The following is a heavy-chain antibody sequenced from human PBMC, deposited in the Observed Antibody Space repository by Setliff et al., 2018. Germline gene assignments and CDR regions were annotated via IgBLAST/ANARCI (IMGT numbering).Heavy chain of an antibody. J-gene: IGHJ6*03. D-gene: IGHD1-1*01. V-gene: IGHV4-4*07. CDR1: GGSINNYY. CDR3: ARANKKLDYYYYYYMDV. CDR2: IHSSGTT. Sequence: KTSETLSLTCTISGGSINNYYWNWIRQSADKGLEWIGRIHSSGTTNYNPSLKSRATISIDKSKNHFSLRVTSVTAADTAVYYCARANKKLDYYYYYYMDVWGTGTSVTVSS.